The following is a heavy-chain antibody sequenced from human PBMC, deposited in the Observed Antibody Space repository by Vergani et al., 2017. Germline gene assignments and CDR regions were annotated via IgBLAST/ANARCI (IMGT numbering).Heavy chain of an antibody. V-gene: IGHV3-23*01. CDR1: GFTFSSYA. J-gene: IGHJ4*02. D-gene: IGHD3-22*01. CDR3: AKDSEGSSGYPFDY. Sequence: EVQLLESGGGLVQPGGSLRLSCAASGFTFSSYAMSWVRQAPGEGLEWVSAISGSGGGTYYADSVKGRFTISRDNSKNTLYLQMNSLRAEDTAVYYCAKDSEGSSGYPFDYWGQGTLVTVSS. CDR2: ISGSGGGT.